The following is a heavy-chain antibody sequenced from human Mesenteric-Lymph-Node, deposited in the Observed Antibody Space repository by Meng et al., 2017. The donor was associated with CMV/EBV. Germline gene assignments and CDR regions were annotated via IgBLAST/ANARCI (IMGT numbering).Heavy chain of an antibody. D-gene: IGHD2-2*01. J-gene: IGHJ4*02. CDR2: INPNSGGT. CDR1: GYTFTGYY. CDR3: ARDLIVVVPAAILGY. V-gene: IGHV1-2*02. Sequence: ASMKVSCKASGYTFTGYYMHWVRQAPGQGLEWMGWINPNSGGTNYAQKFQGRVTMTRDTSISTAYMELSRLRSDDTAVYYCARDLIVVVPAAILGYWGQGTLVTVSS.